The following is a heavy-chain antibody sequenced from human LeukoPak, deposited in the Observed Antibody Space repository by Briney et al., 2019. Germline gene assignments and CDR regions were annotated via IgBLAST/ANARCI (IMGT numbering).Heavy chain of an antibody. V-gene: IGHV1-46*01. J-gene: IGHJ4*02. CDR1: GYTFTSYG. CDR3: ARDLTGYSL. Sequence: ASVKVSCKAPGYTFTSYGISWVRQAPGQGLEWMGIINPSGGSTNYAQNFQGRVTMTRDTSTSTVYMELSSLRSEDTAVYYCARDLTGYSLWGQGTLVTVSS. CDR2: INPSGGST. D-gene: IGHD3-9*01.